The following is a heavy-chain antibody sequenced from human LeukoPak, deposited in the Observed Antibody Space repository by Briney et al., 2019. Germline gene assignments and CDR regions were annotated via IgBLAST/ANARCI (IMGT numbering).Heavy chain of an antibody. Sequence: ASVRVSFKASGYTFTGYYMHWVRQAPGQGGEGMGWINANSGDTSYTQKFQGRVTMTRDTSISTAYMELSRLRSDDTAVYYCAREDYDSSGEYFQHWGQGTLVTVSS. CDR2: INANSGDT. D-gene: IGHD3-22*01. CDR3: AREDYDSSGEYFQH. CDR1: GYTFTGYY. J-gene: IGHJ1*01. V-gene: IGHV1-2*02.